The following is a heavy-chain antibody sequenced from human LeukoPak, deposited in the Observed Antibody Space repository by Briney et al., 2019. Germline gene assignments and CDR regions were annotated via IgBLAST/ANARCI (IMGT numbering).Heavy chain of an antibody. Sequence: ASVKVACKASGYTFTSYYMHWVRQAPGQGLEWMGIINPSGGSTSYAQKFQGRVTMTRDMSTSTVYMELSSLRSEDTAVYYCARYSSSFVGFDPWGQGTLVTVSS. V-gene: IGHV1-46*01. CDR3: ARYSSSFVGFDP. D-gene: IGHD6-6*01. CDR2: INPSGGST. CDR1: GYTFTSYY. J-gene: IGHJ5*02.